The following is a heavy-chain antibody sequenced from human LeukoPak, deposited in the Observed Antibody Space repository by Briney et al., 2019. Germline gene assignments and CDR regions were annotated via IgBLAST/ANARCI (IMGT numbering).Heavy chain of an antibody. V-gene: IGHV3-7*01. CDR2: IKQDGSEK. CDR1: GFTFSRYW. D-gene: IGHD4-23*01. CDR3: ARGRPHGNDY. Sequence: GGSLRLSCAASGFTFSRYWMSWVRQTPGKGPEWVANIKQDGSEKYYVDSVKGRFTISRDNAKNSLYLQMNSLRVEDTAVYYCARGRPHGNDYWGQGTLVTVSS. J-gene: IGHJ4*02.